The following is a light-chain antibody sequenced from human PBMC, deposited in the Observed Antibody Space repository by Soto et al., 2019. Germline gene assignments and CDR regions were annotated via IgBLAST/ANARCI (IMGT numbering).Light chain of an antibody. CDR3: QQYNNWPGT. J-gene: IGKJ1*01. V-gene: IGKV3-15*01. Sequence: EIVMTQSPATLSVSPGERATLSCRASQSVSGNLAWYQQKPGQAPRLLIYGASTRATGIPARFSGRGSGTEFTLTISSLQSEDFAVYYCQQYNNWPGTFGQGTKVEIK. CDR1: QSVSGN. CDR2: GAS.